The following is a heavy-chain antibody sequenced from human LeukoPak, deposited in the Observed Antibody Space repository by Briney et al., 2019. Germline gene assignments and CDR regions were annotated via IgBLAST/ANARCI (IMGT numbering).Heavy chain of an antibody. J-gene: IGHJ4*02. CDR2: IYAGGNT. V-gene: IGHV3-66*01. D-gene: IGHD5-24*01. CDR3: ARGDGYNFFDY. CDR1: GFTVSNNY. Sequence: GGSLRLSCAASGFTVSNNYMSWVRQAPGKGLEWVSVIYAGGNTHYADSVKGRFTISRDNSKNMLYLQMKSLRAEDTAVYYCARGDGYNFFDYWGQGTLVTVSS.